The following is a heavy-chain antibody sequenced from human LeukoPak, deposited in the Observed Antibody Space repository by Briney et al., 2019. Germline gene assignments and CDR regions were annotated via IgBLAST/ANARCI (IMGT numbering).Heavy chain of an antibody. D-gene: IGHD1-7*01. CDR2: IRPSGDNT. V-gene: IGHV3-23*01. J-gene: IGHJ4*02. CDR3: AKASDQNYYFDY. CDR1: GFTFSSYD. Sequence: GGALRLSCAASGFTFSSYDMTWVRQAPGRGLEWVSSIRPSGDNTYYGDSVKGRFTISRDNSKNTVYLQMNSLRAEDTAVYYCAKASDQNYYFDYWGQGTLVTVSS.